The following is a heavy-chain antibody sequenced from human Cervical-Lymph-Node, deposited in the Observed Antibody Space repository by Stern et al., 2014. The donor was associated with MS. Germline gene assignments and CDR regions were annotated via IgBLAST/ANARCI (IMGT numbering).Heavy chain of an antibody. Sequence: QLQLQESGPGLVKPSETLSLTCTVSGGSISSSSYYWGWIRQPPGKGLEWIGSIYYSGSTYYNPSLKSRVTLSVDTSKNQFSLKLSSVTAADTAVYYCARHESIAVSDYWGQGTLVTVSS. CDR1: GGSISSSSYY. CDR2: IYYSGST. J-gene: IGHJ4*02. D-gene: IGHD6-19*01. V-gene: IGHV4-39*01. CDR3: ARHESIAVSDY.